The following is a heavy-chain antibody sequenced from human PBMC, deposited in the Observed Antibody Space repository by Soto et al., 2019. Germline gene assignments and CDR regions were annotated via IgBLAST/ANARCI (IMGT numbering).Heavy chain of an antibody. Sequence: QVQLQESGPGLVKPSQTLSLTCTVSGASLISGGYYWTWIRHHPGKGLEWIGYFYHTGKTYYNPSLESRLSSSGDTSKNHFSLTLTSVTAADTAVYYCAREMHASIDVFDVWGQGTVVTVSS. CDR2: FYHTGKT. V-gene: IGHV4-31*03. J-gene: IGHJ3*01. D-gene: IGHD6-6*01. CDR3: AREMHASIDVFDV. CDR1: GASLISGGYY.